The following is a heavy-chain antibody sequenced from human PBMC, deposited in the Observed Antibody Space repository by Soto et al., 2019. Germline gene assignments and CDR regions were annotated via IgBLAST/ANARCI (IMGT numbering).Heavy chain of an antibody. Sequence: PGESLKISCKGSGYSCISYWIGWVRQMPGKGLEWMGIIYPGDSDTRYSPSFQGQVTISADKSISTAYLQWSSLKASDTAMYYCARLGGWGHCSNTRCYTFDYWGQGTPVTVSS. J-gene: IGHJ4*02. D-gene: IGHD2-2*02. CDR3: ARLGGWGHCSNTRCYTFDY. CDR1: GYSCISYW. CDR2: IYPGDSDT. V-gene: IGHV5-51*01.